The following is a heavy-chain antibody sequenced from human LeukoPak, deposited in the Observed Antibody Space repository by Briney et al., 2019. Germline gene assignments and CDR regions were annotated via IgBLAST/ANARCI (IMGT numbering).Heavy chain of an antibody. CDR2: IYTSGST. CDR3: ATDTYYYDSSGYYNGRYFDY. V-gene: IGHV4-4*07. J-gene: IGHJ4*02. CDR1: GGSISSYY. D-gene: IGHD3-22*01. Sequence: PSETLSLTCTVSGGSISSYYWSWIRQPAGKGLEWIGRIYTSGSTNYNPSLKSRVTMSVDTSKNQFSLKLNSVTAADTAVYYCATDTYYYDSSGYYNGRYFDYWGQGTLVTVSS.